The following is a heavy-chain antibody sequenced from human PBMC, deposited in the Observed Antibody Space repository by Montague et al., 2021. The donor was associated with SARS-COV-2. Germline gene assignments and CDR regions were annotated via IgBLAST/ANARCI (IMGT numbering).Heavy chain of an antibody. V-gene: IGHV6-1*01. CDR3: TSGREGNYNVMDV. D-gene: IGHD1-1*01. CDR2: TCYRSKWYN. J-gene: IGHJ6*02. Sequence: CAISGDSVSSNSATWNWVRQSPSRGLEWLGRTCYRSKWYNDYAVXVRGRVTINPDTSKNQFSLQLNSVTPEDTAIYYSTSGREGNYNVMDVWGQGTTVTVSS. CDR1: GDSVSSNSAT.